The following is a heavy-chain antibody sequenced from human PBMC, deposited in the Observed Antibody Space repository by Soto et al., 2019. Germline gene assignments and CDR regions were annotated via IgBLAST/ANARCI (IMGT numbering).Heavy chain of an antibody. Sequence: GGSLRLSCAASGFTFSSYSMNWVRQAPGKGLEWVSSISSSSSYIYYADSVKGRFTISRDNAKNSLYLQMNSLRAEDTAVYYCARDPTDIVATLHLFDPWGQGTLVTVSS. CDR2: ISSSSSYI. D-gene: IGHD5-12*01. CDR3: ARDPTDIVATLHLFDP. CDR1: GFTFSSYS. J-gene: IGHJ5*02. V-gene: IGHV3-21*01.